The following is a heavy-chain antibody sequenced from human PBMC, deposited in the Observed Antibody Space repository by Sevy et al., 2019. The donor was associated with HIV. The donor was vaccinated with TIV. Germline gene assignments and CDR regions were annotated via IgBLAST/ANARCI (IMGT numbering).Heavy chain of an antibody. CDR2: ISSSSSYI. J-gene: IGHJ4*02. D-gene: IGHD3-22*01. CDR3: ARAYYDSSGYYNYFDY. Sequence: GGSLRLPCAASGFTFSSYSMNWVRQAPGKGLEWVSSISSSSSYIYYADSVKGRFTISRDNAKNSLYLQMNSLRAEDTAVYYCARAYYDSSGYYNYFDYWGQGTLVTVSS. CDR1: GFTFSSYS. V-gene: IGHV3-21*01.